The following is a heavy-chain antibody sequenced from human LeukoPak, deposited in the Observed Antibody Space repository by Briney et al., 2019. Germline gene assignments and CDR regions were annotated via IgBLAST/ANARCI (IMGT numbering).Heavy chain of an antibody. CDR3: AKVSNYRSSTSCYRGDDAFDI. CDR2: ISYDGSNK. J-gene: IGHJ3*02. CDR1: GFTFSSYG. Sequence: GGSLRLSCAASGFTFSSYGMHWVRQAPGKGLEWVAVISYDGSNKYYADSVKGRFTISRDNSKNTLYLQMNSLRAEDTAVYYCAKVSNYRSSTSCYRGDDAFDIWGQGTMVTVSS. V-gene: IGHV3-30*18. D-gene: IGHD2-2*01.